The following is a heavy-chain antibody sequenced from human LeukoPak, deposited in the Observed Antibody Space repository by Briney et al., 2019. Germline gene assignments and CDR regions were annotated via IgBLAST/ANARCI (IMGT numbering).Heavy chain of an antibody. CDR1: GFTVSSNY. CDR3: ARDIASAFYYGLDL. D-gene: IGHD6-13*01. CDR2: IYGGGAT. V-gene: IGHV3-53*01. J-gene: IGHJ6*02. Sequence: GGSLRLSCAASGFTVSSNYMNWVRQAPGKGLEWVSVIYGGGATYYADAVKGRFTISRDSAQNTLYLQMNSLGTEDTAVYYCARDIASAFYYGLDLWGQGTTVTVSS.